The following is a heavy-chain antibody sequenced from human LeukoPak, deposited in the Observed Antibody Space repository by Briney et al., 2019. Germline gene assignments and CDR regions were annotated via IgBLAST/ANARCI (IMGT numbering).Heavy chain of an antibody. CDR2: LIPIFGTT. V-gene: IGHV1-69*13. D-gene: IGHD1-26*01. CDR3: ASGVGYYSDTLDY. J-gene: IGHJ4*02. Sequence: SVKVSCKASGGPFSSYSISWVRQAPGLGLEWMGALIPIFGTTYYAQTFQGRVTITADESATTAYMELSSLRSEDTAVYYCASGVGYYSDTLDYWGQGTLVTVSS. CDR1: GGPFSSYS.